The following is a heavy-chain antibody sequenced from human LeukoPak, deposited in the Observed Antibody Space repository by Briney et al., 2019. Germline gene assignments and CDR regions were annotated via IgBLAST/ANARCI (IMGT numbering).Heavy chain of an antibody. CDR3: AKDNAYSSGWLYYFDY. Sequence: GGSLRHSCAPSGFTFSNYGMHWVRQAPRKGLGWVAFIRYDGSNKYYADSVKGRFTISRDNSKNTLYLQMNSLRAEDTAVYYCAKDNAYSSGWLYYFDYWGQGTLVTVSS. CDR1: GFTFSNYG. V-gene: IGHV3-30*02. J-gene: IGHJ4*02. CDR2: IRYDGSNK. D-gene: IGHD6-19*01.